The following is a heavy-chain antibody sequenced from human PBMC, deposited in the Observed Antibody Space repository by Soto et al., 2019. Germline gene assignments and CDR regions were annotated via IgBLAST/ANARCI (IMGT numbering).Heavy chain of an antibody. CDR3: ARAVRMLYAMMGYNWFDL. D-gene: IGHD2-8*01. CDR1: GYSFSGYA. Sequence: ASVKVSCKASGYSFSGYAISWVRQAPGQGLEWMGGIIPIFGTANYAQKFQGRVTITADESTSTAYMELSSLRSEDTAVYYCARAVRMLYAMMGYNWFDLWGQGTLVTVSS. V-gene: IGHV1-69*13. CDR2: IIPIFGTA. J-gene: IGHJ5*02.